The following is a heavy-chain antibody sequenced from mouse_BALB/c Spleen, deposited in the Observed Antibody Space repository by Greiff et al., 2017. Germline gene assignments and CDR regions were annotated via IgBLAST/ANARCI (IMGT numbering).Heavy chain of an antibody. V-gene: IGHV1S56*01. CDR2: IYPGDGST. CDR1: GYTFTSYY. J-gene: IGHJ3*01. Sequence: VQRVESGPELVKPGASVKMSCKASGYTFTSYYIHWVKQRPGQGLEWIGWIYPGDGSTKYNEKFKGKTTLTADKSSSTAYMLLSSLTSEDSAIYFCANLYGNYAYWGQGTLVTVSA. CDR3: ANLYGNYAY. D-gene: IGHD2-1*01.